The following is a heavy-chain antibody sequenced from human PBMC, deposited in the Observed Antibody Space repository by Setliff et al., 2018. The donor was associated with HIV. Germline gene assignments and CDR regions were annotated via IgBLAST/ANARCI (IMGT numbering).Heavy chain of an antibody. CDR3: ARDRHYSGLGSYGP. D-gene: IGHD3-10*01. J-gene: IGHJ5*02. Sequence: SETLSLTCTVSGGSFGGYRWSWSRQSAGRGLEWIGRIDSSGSTDYNPSLKGRVTISVDTSRNHFSLRVTSVTAADTAVYFCARDRHYSGLGSYGPWGPGTLVTVSS. CDR1: GGSFGGYR. V-gene: IGHV4-4*07. CDR2: IDSSGST.